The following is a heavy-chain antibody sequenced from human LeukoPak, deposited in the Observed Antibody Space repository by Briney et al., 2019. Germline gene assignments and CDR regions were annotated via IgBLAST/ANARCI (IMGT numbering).Heavy chain of an antibody. CDR3: ARREAVAGTEDFLDY. V-gene: IGHV5-51*01. J-gene: IGHJ4*02. CDR1: GYTFTTYW. Sequence: GGSLRLSCKGSGYTFTTYWIGWVRQIPGKGLEWMGIIYPGDSDTRYSPSFQGQVTISADRSISTAHLQWSSLKASDTAIYYCARREAVAGTEDFLDYWGQGTLVTVSS. CDR2: IYPGDSDT. D-gene: IGHD6-19*01.